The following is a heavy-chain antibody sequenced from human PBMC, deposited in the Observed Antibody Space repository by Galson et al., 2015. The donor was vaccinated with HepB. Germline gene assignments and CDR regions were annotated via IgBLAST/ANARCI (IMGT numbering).Heavy chain of an antibody. Sequence: SLRLSCAASGYIFSNYGMQWVRQAPGKGLEWVAHIWYDGSNKYYADSVKGRFTISRDNSKNTLYLQMNSLRAEDTALYYCAKDPYLYSALAGTMAGFDYWGQGTLVTVSS. CDR2: IWYDGSNK. V-gene: IGHV3-30*02. D-gene: IGHD6-19*01. CDR3: AKDPYLYSALAGTMAGFDY. CDR1: GYIFSNYG. J-gene: IGHJ4*02.